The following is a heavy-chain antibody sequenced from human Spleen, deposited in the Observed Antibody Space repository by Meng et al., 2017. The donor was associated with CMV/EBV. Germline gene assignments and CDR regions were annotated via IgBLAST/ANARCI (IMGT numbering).Heavy chain of an antibody. CDR3: ARHTILTGGRLYDY. D-gene: IGHD3-9*01. CDR2: INPYSGDT. J-gene: IGHJ4*02. Sequence: ASVKVSCKASGYTFTGYYMHWVRQAPGQGLEWMGWINPYSGDTSSAQKFQGRVTMTRDTSITTAYMELSRLRSDDTAIYYCARHTILTGGRLYDYWGQGTLVTVSS. V-gene: IGHV1-2*02. CDR1: GYTFTGYY.